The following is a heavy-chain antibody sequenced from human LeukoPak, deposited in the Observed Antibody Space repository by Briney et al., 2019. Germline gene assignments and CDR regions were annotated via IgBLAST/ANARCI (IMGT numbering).Heavy chain of an antibody. V-gene: IGHV4-59*08. J-gene: IGHJ6*02. CDR1: GGSISSYY. Sequence: SETLSLTCTVSGGSISSYYWSWIRQPPGKGLEWIGYIYYSGSTNYNPSLKSRVTISVDTSKNQFSLKLSSVTAADTAAYYCARNSRITMVRGVVPMDVWGQGTTVIVSS. CDR2: IYYSGST. CDR3: ARNSRITMVRGVVPMDV. D-gene: IGHD3-10*01.